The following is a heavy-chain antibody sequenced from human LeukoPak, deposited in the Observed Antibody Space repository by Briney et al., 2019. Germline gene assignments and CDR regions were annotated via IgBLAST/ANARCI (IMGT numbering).Heavy chain of an antibody. V-gene: IGHV1-2*02. D-gene: IGHD1-26*01. CDR1: GYTFTDYN. J-gene: IGHJ4*02. CDR3: ARNIPRATFVGY. Sequence: GASMKVSCKASGYTFTDYNMHWVRQAPGQGLEWMGWISPSNGDTHYAQSFQGRVTMTSDTSISTAYIELNSLRSDDTAFYYCARNIPRATFVGYWGPGTLVTVSS. CDR2: ISPSNGDT.